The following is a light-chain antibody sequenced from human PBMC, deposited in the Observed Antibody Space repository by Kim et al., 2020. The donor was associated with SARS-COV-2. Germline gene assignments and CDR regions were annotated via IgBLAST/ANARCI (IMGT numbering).Light chain of an antibody. CDR2: KAS. CDR1: QSISDY. V-gene: IGKV1-5*03. Sequence: ASVGDRVTITCRASQSISDYLAWDQQKPGKAPKLLIYKASNLESGVPSRFSGSGSGTEFTLTISSLQPDDFATYYCQQDNTYPWTFGQGTKVDIK. CDR3: QQDNTYPWT. J-gene: IGKJ1*01.